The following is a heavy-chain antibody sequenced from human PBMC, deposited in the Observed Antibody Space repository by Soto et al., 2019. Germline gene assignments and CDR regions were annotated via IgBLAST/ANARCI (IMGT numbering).Heavy chain of an antibody. Sequence: SETLSLTCTVSGGSISGYYWSWIRQPPGKGLEWIGYMYNTGSTVYNPSFKSRVTISVDTSKNQFSLKLNSVTAADTAVYYCARYYYDTSGYYYDYWGQGSLVTVSS. J-gene: IGHJ4*02. V-gene: IGHV4-59*01. CDR2: MYNTGST. CDR1: GGSISGYY. CDR3: ARYYYDTSGYYYDY. D-gene: IGHD3-22*01.